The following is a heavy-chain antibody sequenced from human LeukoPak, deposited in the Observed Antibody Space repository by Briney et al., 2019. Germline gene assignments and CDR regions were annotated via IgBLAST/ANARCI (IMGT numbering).Heavy chain of an antibody. V-gene: IGHV4-38-2*02. CDR1: GYSISSGYY. Sequence: SETLSLTCTVSGYSISSGYYWGWIRQPPGKGLEWIGSIYHSGSTYYNPSLKSRVTISVDTSKNQFSLKLNSVTAADTAVYYCARVMGASWFFYLDVWGKGTTVTVSS. D-gene: IGHD3-16*02. J-gene: IGHJ6*03. CDR3: ARVMGASWFFYLDV. CDR2: IYHSGST.